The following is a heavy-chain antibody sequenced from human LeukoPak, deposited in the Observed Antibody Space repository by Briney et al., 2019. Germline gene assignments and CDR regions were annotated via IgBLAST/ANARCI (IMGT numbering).Heavy chain of an antibody. CDR2: TYYRSKWYN. V-gene: IGHV6-1*01. J-gene: IGHJ3*02. D-gene: IGHD3-16*01. CDR3: ARDEDGFVSFDI. Sequence: WLGRTYYRSKWYNDYAVSVKSRITINPDTSKNQFSLQLNSVTPEDTAVYYCARDEDGFVSFDIWGQGTMVTVSS.